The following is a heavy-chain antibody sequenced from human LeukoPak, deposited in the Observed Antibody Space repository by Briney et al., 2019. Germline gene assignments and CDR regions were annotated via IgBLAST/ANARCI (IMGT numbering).Heavy chain of an antibody. D-gene: IGHD3-22*01. CDR3: ARNYDCDDAFDI. Sequence: WASVKVSCKASGGTFSSYAISWVRQAPGQGLEWMGGIIPIFGTANYAQKFQGRVTITADESTSTAYMELSSLRSEDTAVYYCARNYDCDDAFDIWGQGTMVTVSS. J-gene: IGHJ3*02. CDR2: IIPIFGTA. CDR1: GGTFSSYA. V-gene: IGHV1-69*01.